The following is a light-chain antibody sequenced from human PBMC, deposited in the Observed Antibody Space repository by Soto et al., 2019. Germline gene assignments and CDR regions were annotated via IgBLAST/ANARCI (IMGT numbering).Light chain of an antibody. Sequence: DIPVTQSPSTLSASVGDRVTITCGASQSIGTWLAWYQQKPGKAPKLLIFDASTLESGVPSRFSGSGSGTDFTFTISSLQPDDFATYYCQQYSDSSGAFGQGTRVEIK. CDR3: QQYSDSSGA. CDR1: QSIGTW. CDR2: DAS. J-gene: IGKJ1*01. V-gene: IGKV1-5*01.